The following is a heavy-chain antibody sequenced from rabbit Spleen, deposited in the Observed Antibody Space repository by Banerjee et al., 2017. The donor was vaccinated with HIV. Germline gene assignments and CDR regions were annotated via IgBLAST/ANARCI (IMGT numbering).Heavy chain of an antibody. D-gene: IGHD8-1*01. CDR2: IYGGSGVST. J-gene: IGHJ6*01. Sequence: QEQLEESGGDLVKPEGSLTLTCTASGFSFSSSYYMCWVRQAPGKGLEWIACIYGGSGVSTYYANWAKGRVTISRISSTTVTLQMTSLTAADTATYFCARDTGSSFSSYGMDLWGPGTLVTVS. CDR3: ARDTGSSFSSYGMDL. CDR1: GFSFSSSYY. V-gene: IGHV1S45*01.